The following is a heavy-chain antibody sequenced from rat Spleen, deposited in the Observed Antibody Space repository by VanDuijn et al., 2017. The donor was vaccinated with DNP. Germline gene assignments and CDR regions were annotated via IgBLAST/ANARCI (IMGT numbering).Heavy chain of an antibody. D-gene: IGHD1-1*01. J-gene: IGHJ4*01. CDR3: ARQNYYYSGNTLDA. CDR2: ITTDGVNT. Sequence: EVQLVESGGGLVQPGRSLKLSCTVSGFTFSDYYMAWVRQAPKKGLEWVASITTDGVNTYYRDSVKGRFTISRDKTRNTQHLQMDSLRSEDTATYYCARQNYYYSGNTLDAWGQGISVTVSS. V-gene: IGHV5S13*01. CDR1: GFTFSDYY.